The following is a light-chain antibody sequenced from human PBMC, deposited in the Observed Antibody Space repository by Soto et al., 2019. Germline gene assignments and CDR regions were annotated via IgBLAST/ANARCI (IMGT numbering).Light chain of an antibody. J-gene: IGLJ2*01. CDR3: ASFTRSGTVV. CDR2: DVN. Sequence: QSALTQPASVSGSPGQSITISCAGTSSDVGGYNYVSWYQQHPGKVPRLIISDVNKRPSGVSDRFSGSKSGNTASLTISGLQAEDEAAYYCASFTRSGTVVFGGGTKLTVL. V-gene: IGLV2-14*03. CDR1: SSDVGGYNY.